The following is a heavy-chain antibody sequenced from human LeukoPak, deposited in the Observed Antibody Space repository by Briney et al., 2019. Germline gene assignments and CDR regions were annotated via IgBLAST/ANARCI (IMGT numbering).Heavy chain of an antibody. V-gene: IGHV1-2*02. CDR1: GYTFNGYY. D-gene: IGHD1-26*01. J-gene: IGHJ6*03. CDR2: INPNRGGT. CDR3: ARGMEPYYYMDV. Sequence: GASVKVSCKASGYTFNGYYMHWVRQAPGQGLEWMGWINPNRGGTNYAQKFQGRVTMTRDTSISTAYMELSRLRSDDTAVYYCARGMEPYYYMDVWGKGTTVTVSS.